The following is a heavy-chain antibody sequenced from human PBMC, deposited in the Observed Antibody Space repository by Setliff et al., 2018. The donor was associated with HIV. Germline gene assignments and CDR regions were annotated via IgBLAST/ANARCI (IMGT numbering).Heavy chain of an antibody. CDR2: IHYTGST. Sequence: PSETLSLTCSVSGAPVSSGRYYWGWIRQPPGKGLEWIATIHYTGSTYYNPSLKNRVTISVDTSNNQFSLKLSSVTAADTAVYYCARGGGTSSPIDYHYYIDVWG. CDR1: GAPVSSGRYY. J-gene: IGHJ6*03. V-gene: IGHV4-39*01. D-gene: IGHD6-6*01. CDR3: ARGGGTSSPIDYHYYIDV.